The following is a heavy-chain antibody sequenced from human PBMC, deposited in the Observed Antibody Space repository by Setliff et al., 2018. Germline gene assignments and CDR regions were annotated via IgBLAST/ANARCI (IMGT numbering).Heavy chain of an antibody. CDR3: ARGIYYFDIMGDP. Sequence: GASVKVSCKASGYTFTNYGITWVRQAPGQGLEWMGWIRPHNGNTAYAQKFQDRVILTTDTSTTTVYMELSSLRSDDTAVYYCARGIYYFDIMGDPWGQGTLVTVSS. V-gene: IGHV1-18*01. CDR2: IRPHNGNT. D-gene: IGHD3-22*01. CDR1: GYTFTNYG. J-gene: IGHJ5*02.